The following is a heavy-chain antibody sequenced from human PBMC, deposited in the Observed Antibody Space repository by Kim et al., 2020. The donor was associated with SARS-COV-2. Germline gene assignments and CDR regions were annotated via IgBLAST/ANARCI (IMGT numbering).Heavy chain of an antibody. V-gene: IGHV3-33*01. J-gene: IGHJ6*02. Sequence: GGSLRLSCAASGFTFSSYGMHWVRQAPGKGLEWVAVIWYDGSNKYYADSVKGRFTISRDNSKNTLYLQMNSLRAEDTAVYYCARDLGYFDWLAYYYYGMDVWGQGTTVTVSS. CDR2: IWYDGSNK. D-gene: IGHD3-9*01. CDR3: ARDLGYFDWLAYYYYGMDV. CDR1: GFTFSSYG.